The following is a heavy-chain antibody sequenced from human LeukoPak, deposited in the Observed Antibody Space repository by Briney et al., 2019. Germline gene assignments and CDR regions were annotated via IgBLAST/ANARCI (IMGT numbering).Heavy chain of an antibody. CDR3: AREYCSGGSCYFDY. V-gene: IGHV4-30-4*01. J-gene: IGHJ4*02. D-gene: IGHD2-15*01. CDR1: SGSISRGDSS. Sequence: PSQTLSLTCTVSSGSISRGDSSWSWIRQPPGKGLEWIGYVHQTGTTYYHPSLRSRVTISVGTSKNQFSLKLTSVTAADTALYFCAREYCSGGSCYFDYWGQGTLVTVSS. CDR2: VHQTGTT.